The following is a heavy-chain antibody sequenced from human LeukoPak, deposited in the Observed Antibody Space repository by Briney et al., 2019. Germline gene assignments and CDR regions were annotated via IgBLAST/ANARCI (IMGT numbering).Heavy chain of an antibody. J-gene: IGHJ6*02. D-gene: IGHD1-7*01. CDR2: IYYSGGT. Sequence: PSETLSLTCTVSGGSISSYYWSWIRQPPGKGLEWIGYIYYSGGTNYNPSLKSRVTISVDASKNQFSLKLSSVTAADTAVYYCARDNWNYGSSMDVWGQGTTVTVSS. CDR3: ARDNWNYGSSMDV. V-gene: IGHV4-59*01. CDR1: GGSISSYY.